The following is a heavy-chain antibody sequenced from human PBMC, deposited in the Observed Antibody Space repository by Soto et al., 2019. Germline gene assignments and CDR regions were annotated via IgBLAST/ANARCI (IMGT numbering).Heavy chain of an antibody. CDR3: ARAPHGDWDYYYYGMDV. D-gene: IGHD4-17*01. V-gene: IGHV1-69*13. CDR1: GGSFSSYA. J-gene: IGHJ6*02. Sequence: VEVSCKSCGGSFSSYAIGWVRQDPGQVLEWMGGIIPIFGTANYAQKLQGRVTITADESTSTAYMELSSLRSEDTAVYYCARAPHGDWDYYYYGMDVWGQGTTVTVSS. CDR2: IIPIFGTA.